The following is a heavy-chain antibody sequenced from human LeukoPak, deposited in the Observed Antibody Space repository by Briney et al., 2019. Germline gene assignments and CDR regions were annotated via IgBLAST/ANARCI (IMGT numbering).Heavy chain of an antibody. Sequence: SETLSLTCTVSGDSINDYYWGWIRQPPGKGLEWLGYIYYSGRTEYNPSLQSRVTISVDTSKNQFSLKLSSVTAADTAVYYCARRRAEGGSNGHYNWFDPWGQGTLVTVSS. D-gene: IGHD6-13*01. CDR2: IYYSGRT. CDR1: GDSINDYY. CDR3: ARRRAEGGSNGHYNWFDP. J-gene: IGHJ5*02. V-gene: IGHV4-59*08.